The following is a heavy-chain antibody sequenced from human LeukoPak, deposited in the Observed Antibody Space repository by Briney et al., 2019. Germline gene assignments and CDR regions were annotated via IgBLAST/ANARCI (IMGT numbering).Heavy chain of an antibody. CDR3: VIVRGYFDSSGSDH. V-gene: IGHV3-64D*06. D-gene: IGHD3-9*01. J-gene: IGHJ4*02. CDR2: ITSNGGSA. CDR1: GFTFSSYT. Sequence: AGSLTLSCSASGFTFSSYTIHWVRQAPGKGLEFVSAITSNGGSAYYADSVKGRFTISRDNSKNTVYLQMSSLRAEDTAVYYCVIVRGYFDSSGSDHWGQGTLVTVSS.